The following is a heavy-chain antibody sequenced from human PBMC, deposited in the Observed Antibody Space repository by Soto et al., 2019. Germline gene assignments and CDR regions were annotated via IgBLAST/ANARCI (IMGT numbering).Heavy chain of an antibody. Sequence: PGESLKSSCTGFGYTFTTFWISWVRQMPGKGLEWMGRIDPRDSQTNYSPSFQGHVTISVDKSISTAYLQWDSLKASDTAMYYCARLFCSTDTCDSCFDPWGQGTLVTVSS. D-gene: IGHD1-26*01. CDR1: GYTFTTFW. J-gene: IGHJ5*02. V-gene: IGHV5-10-1*01. CDR3: ARLFCSTDTCDSCFDP. CDR2: IDPRDSQT.